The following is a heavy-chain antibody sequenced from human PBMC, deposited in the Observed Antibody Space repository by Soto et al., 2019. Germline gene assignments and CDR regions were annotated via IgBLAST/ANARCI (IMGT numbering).Heavy chain of an antibody. D-gene: IGHD6-19*01. Sequence: SETLSLTCAVYGGSFSVYYWSWIRQPPGKGLEWIGQINRSGITNYNPSLKSRVTLSVDTSKNQFSLRLSSVTAADTAVYYCARGAVAGNVPGSWGQGTLVTVS. CDR1: GGSFSVYY. CDR3: ARGAVAGNVPGS. J-gene: IGHJ5*02. V-gene: IGHV4-34*01. CDR2: INRSGIT.